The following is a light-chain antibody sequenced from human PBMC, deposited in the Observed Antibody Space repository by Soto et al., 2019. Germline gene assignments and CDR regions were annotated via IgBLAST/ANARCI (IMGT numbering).Light chain of an antibody. V-gene: IGLV2-14*01. CDR1: SSDVGGYNY. J-gene: IGLJ2*01. CDR3: SSYTSSNTVL. Sequence: QSVLTQPAAVSGSTGQAITIPCTGTSSDVGGYNYVSLSQHYPGKAPKLLIYEVSDRPSGVSNRFSGSKSGNTASLTISGLQPEDEADYYCSSYTSSNTVLFGGGTKLTVL. CDR2: EVS.